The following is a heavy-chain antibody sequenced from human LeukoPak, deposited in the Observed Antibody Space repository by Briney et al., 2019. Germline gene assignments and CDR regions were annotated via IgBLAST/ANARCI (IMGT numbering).Heavy chain of an antibody. Sequence: HPGGSLRLSCAASGFTFSSYAMSWVRQAPGKGLEWVSVIYSGGSTYYADSVKGRFTISRDNSKNTLYLQMNSLRAEDTAVYYCAKEKGSTWGVYYMDVWGKGTTVTVSS. CDR3: AKEKGSTWGVYYMDV. D-gene: IGHD7-27*01. CDR1: GFTFSSYA. V-gene: IGHV3-23*03. J-gene: IGHJ6*03. CDR2: IYSGGST.